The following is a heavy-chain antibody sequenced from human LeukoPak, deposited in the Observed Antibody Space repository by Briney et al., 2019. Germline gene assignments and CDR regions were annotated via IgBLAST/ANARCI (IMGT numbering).Heavy chain of an antibody. CDR1: GFTFSSYW. V-gene: IGHV3-7*01. Sequence: PGGSLRLSCAASGFTFSSYWMSWVGQAPGKGLEWVANIKQDGSEKYYVDSVKGRFTISRDNAKNSLYLQMNSLRAEVTAVYFCARDKVDIDYWVQGTLVTVSS. CDR3: ARDKVDIDY. D-gene: IGHD2-2*01. CDR2: IKQDGSEK. J-gene: IGHJ4*02.